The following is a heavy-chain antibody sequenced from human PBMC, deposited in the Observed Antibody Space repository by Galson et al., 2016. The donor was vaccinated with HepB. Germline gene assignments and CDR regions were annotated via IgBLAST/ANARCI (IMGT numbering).Heavy chain of an antibody. CDR1: GFPFSRYW. CDR2: INSDGSST. CDR3: VREDYGDDPVYYYYYGMDV. V-gene: IGHV3-74*01. Sequence: SLRLSCAASGFPFSRYWMHWVRQAPVKGLVWVSRINSDGSSTAYADSVRGRFTISRDNAKNTVYPQMNSLRAEDTALYYCVREDYGDDPVYYYYYGMDVWGQGTTVSVSS. D-gene: IGHD4-17*01. J-gene: IGHJ6*02.